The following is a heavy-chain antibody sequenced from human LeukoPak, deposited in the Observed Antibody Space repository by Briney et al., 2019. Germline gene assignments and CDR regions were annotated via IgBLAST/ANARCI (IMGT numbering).Heavy chain of an antibody. CDR3: ARDGINGDCDI. CDR1: GYTFTTYA. D-gene: IGHD2-21*02. CDR2: INAGNGNT. J-gene: IGHJ3*02. Sequence: GASVKVSCKASGYTFTTYAMHWVRQAPGQRLEWMGWINAGNGNTKYSQKFQGRVTITRDTPASTAYMELSSLRSEDTAVYYCARDGINGDCDIWGQGTMVTVSS. V-gene: IGHV1-3*01.